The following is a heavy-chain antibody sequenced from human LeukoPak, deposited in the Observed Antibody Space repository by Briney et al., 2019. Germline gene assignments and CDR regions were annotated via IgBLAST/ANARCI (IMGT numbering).Heavy chain of an antibody. Sequence: GGSLRLSCAASGFTFSSYAMSWVRQAPGKGLEWVSAISGSGGSTYYADSVKGRFTISRDNAKNSLYLQMNSLRAEDTAVYYCTRDRHDSTGAWGQGTLVTVSS. V-gene: IGHV3-23*01. CDR1: GFTFSSYA. D-gene: IGHD3-22*01. J-gene: IGHJ4*02. CDR3: TRDRHDSTGA. CDR2: ISGSGGST.